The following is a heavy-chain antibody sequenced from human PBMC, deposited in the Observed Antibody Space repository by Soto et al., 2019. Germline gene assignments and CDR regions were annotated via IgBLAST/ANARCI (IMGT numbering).Heavy chain of an antibody. CDR3: ARRGLSKRIAVAGTTYYQYYMDV. D-gene: IGHD6-19*01. CDR1: GGSISSDY. V-gene: IGHV4-59*08. Sequence: SETLSLTCTVSGGSISSDYWSWLRQSPGKGLEWIGYISYSGITNYNPSLKSRVTISVDTSKNQFSLNLSSVTAADTAVYYCARRGLSKRIAVAGTTYYQYYMDVWGKGTTVTVSS. J-gene: IGHJ6*03. CDR2: ISYSGIT.